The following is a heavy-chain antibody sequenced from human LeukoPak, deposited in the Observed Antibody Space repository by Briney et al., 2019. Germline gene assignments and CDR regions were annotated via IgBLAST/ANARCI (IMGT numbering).Heavy chain of an antibody. V-gene: IGHV3-7*01. D-gene: IGHD1-26*01. J-gene: IGHJ4*02. CDR2: IKQDGSEK. CDR1: GFTFSSYW. CDR3: ARDHSGSYVREYYFDY. Sequence: GGSLRLSCAASGFTFSSYWMSWVRQAPGKGLEWVANIKQDGSEKYYVDPVKGRFTISRDNAKNSLYLQMNSLRAEDTAVYYCARDHSGSYVREYYFDYWGQGTLVTVSS.